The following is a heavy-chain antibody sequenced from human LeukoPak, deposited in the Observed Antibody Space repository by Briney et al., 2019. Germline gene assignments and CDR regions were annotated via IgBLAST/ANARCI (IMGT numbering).Heavy chain of an antibody. J-gene: IGHJ4*02. D-gene: IGHD3-22*01. V-gene: IGHV3-9*01. Sequence: WVGLASEKDLEWVSGISWNSGSIGHAGSVTGRFTISRDNAKNSLSLQMNSLRAEDTAVYYCVKDLDSSGYFPLHWGQGTLVTVSA. CDR2: ISWNSGSI. CDR3: VKDLDSSGYFPLH.